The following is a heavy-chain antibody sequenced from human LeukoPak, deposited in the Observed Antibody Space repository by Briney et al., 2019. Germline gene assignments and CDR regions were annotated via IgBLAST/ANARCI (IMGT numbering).Heavy chain of an antibody. V-gene: IGHV4-34*01. D-gene: IGHD3-3*01. CDR1: GGSFSGYY. CDR3: ARGSRITIFGVVIIPAWFDS. J-gene: IGHJ5*01. Sequence: SETLSLTCAVYGGSFSGYYWSWIRQPPGKGLEWIGEINHSGSTNYNPSLKSRVTISVDTSKNQFSLKLSSVTAADTAVYYCARGSRITIFGVVIIPAWFDSWGQGTLVTVSS. CDR2: INHSGST.